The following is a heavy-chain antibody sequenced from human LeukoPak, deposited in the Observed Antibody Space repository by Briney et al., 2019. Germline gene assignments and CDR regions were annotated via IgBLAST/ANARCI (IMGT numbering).Heavy chain of an antibody. D-gene: IGHD3-9*01. J-gene: IGHJ6*02. V-gene: IGHV3-7*01. CDR1: GFTFSNNW. CDR2: IKPDGSEK. CDR3: TRSAIYYALDL. Sequence: PGGSLRLSCAASGFTFSNNWMVWVRQAPGKGLEWLASIKPDGSEKNYLDSVNGRFTISGDNGKNSLYLQLNSLRVEDTAIYYCTRSAIYYALDLWGQGTTVTV.